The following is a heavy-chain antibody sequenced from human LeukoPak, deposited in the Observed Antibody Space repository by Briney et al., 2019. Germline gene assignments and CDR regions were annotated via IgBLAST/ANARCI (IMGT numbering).Heavy chain of an antibody. J-gene: IGHJ4*02. Sequence: GGSLRLSCAASGFTFSSYSMDWVRQAPGKGLEWVSSISSSSSYIYYADSVKGRFTISRDNAKNSLYLQMNSLRAEDTAVYYCARDRDLGFDYWGQGTLVTVSS. CDR2: ISSSSSYI. CDR1: GFTFSSYS. V-gene: IGHV3-21*01. CDR3: ARDRDLGFDY. D-gene: IGHD1-26*01.